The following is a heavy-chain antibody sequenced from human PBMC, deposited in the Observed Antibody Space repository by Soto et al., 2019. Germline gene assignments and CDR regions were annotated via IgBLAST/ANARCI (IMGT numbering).Heavy chain of an antibody. CDR2: INTAGSTK. CDR3: ASDLVGASDSYGLDV. D-gene: IGHD1-26*01. Sequence: PGGSLRLSCAASGFTFSNFEMHWVRQAPGKGLEWVSYINTAGSTKYYAESVKGRFTISRDNARNSLFLQMNSLRAEDTAVYYCASDLVGASDSYGLDVWGQGTPVTVSS. V-gene: IGHV3-48*03. CDR1: GFTFSNFE. J-gene: IGHJ6*02.